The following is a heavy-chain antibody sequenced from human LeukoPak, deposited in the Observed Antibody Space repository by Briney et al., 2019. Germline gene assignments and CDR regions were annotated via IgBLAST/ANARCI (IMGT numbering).Heavy chain of an antibody. J-gene: IGHJ3*02. Sequence: ASVKVSCKVSGYTLTELSMHWVRQAPGKGLEWMGGFDPEDGETIYAQKFQGRVTVTRDTSTSTVYMELSSLRSEDTAIYYCARPLAPVMLNAFDIWGQGTMVTVSS. CDR3: ARPLAPVMLNAFDI. CDR2: FDPEDGET. D-gene: IGHD2-8*01. CDR1: GYTLTELS. V-gene: IGHV1-24*01.